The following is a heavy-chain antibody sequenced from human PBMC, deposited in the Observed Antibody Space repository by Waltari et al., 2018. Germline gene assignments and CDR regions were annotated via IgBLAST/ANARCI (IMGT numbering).Heavy chain of an antibody. CDR3: ARSWSTKQFDP. CDR2: IYTSGST. V-gene: IGHV4-61*02. Sequence: QVQLQESGPGLVKPSPPLSLTCTVSGGSISRGRYYWSWIRQPAGKGLEWIGRIYTSGSTNYNPSLKSRVTISVDTSKNQFSLKLSSVTAADTAVYYCARSWSTKQFDPWGQGTLVTVSS. CDR1: GGSISRGRYY. D-gene: IGHD2-15*01. J-gene: IGHJ5*02.